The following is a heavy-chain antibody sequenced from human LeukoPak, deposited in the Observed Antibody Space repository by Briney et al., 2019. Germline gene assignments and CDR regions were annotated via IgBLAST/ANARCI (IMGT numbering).Heavy chain of an antibody. V-gene: IGHV4-61*02. CDR1: GGSISSGSYY. D-gene: IGHD1-26*01. CDR2: IYTSGST. J-gene: IGHJ4*01. Sequence: SETLSLTCTASGGSISSGSYYWSWIRQPAGKGLEWIGRIYTSGSTNYNPSLKSRVTISVDTSKNQFSLKLSSVTAADTAVYYCARGTWWELRDEWGHGTLVTVSS. CDR3: ARGTWWELRDE.